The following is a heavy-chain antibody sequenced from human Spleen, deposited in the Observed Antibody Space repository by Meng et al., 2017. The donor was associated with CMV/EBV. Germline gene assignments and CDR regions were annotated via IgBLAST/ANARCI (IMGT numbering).Heavy chain of an antibody. CDR3: ARVPGTYDFWSGYGLYYYYYGMDV. CDR2: IIPTSGGT. V-gene: IGHV1-2*02. J-gene: IGHJ6*02. CDR1: GYVFTDYY. Sequence: ASVKVSCKASGYVFTDYYLHWVRQAPGQGLEWMGWIIPTSGGTNYAQRFHGRITMTRDTSIMTAYMELSSLRSEDTAVYYCARVPGTYDFWSGYGLYYYYYGMDVWGQGTTVTVSS. D-gene: IGHD3-3*01.